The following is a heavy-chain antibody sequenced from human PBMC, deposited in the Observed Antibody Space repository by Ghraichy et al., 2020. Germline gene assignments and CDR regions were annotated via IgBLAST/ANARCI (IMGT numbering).Heavy chain of an antibody. CDR3: ARTVGAYSEGIVDY. J-gene: IGHJ4*02. CDR1: GGSISSGDYY. Sequence: SETLSLTCTVSGGSISSGDYYWSWIRQPPGKGLEWIGYIYYSGTTYYNPSLKSRLTISVDTSKNQFSLKLSSVTAADTAVYYCARTVGAYSEGIVDYWGQGTLVTVSS. CDR2: IYYSGTT. D-gene: IGHD1-26*01. V-gene: IGHV4-30-4*01.